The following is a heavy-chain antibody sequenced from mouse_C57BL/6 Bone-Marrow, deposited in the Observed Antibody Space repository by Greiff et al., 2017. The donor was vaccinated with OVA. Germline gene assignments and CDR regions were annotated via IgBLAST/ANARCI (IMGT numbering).Heavy chain of an antibody. CDR3: ARGSSYDYYAMDY. CDR2: IYPGDGDT. V-gene: IGHV1-82*01. Sequence: VKVVESGPELVKPGASVKIPCKASGYAFSSSWMNWVKQRPGKGLEWIGRIYPGDGDTNYNGKFKGKATLTADKSSSTAYMQLSSLTSEDSAVYFCARGSSYDYYAMDYWGQGTSVTVSS. CDR1: GYAFSSSW. D-gene: IGHD1-1*01. J-gene: IGHJ4*01.